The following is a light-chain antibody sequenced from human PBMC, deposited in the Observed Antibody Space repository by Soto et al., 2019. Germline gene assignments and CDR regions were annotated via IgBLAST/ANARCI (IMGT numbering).Light chain of an antibody. V-gene: IGKV3-11*01. J-gene: IGKJ1*01. Sequence: IVLTQSPATLSFSPGKRATLSWRASQNISNHLIWYQQKPGQAPRLLIYDVSNRATGIPARFSGSGSGTDFTLTISSLQPEDFAVYYCQQRSNWPRTFGQGTKVDIK. CDR3: QQRSNWPRT. CDR1: QNISNH. CDR2: DVS.